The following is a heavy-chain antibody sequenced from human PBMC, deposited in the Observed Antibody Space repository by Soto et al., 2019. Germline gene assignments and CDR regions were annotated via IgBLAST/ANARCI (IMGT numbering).Heavy chain of an antibody. CDR3: ARDRPFSTSWEPIDY. CDR2: ISGYNGNT. CDR1: GYTFTSYG. V-gene: IGHV1-18*04. D-gene: IGHD6-13*01. J-gene: IGHJ4*02. Sequence: QVQLVQSGVEVKKPGASVKVSCKASGYTFTSYGISWVRQAPGQGLEWMGWISGYNGNTDYAQKFQGRVTMTTDTSTSTAYMDLRSLRSDDTAVYYCARDRPFSTSWEPIDYWGQGTLVTVSS.